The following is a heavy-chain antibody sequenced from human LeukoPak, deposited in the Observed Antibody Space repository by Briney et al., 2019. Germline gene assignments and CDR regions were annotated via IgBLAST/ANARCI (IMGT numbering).Heavy chain of an antibody. CDR2: IYYSGST. Sequence: KASETLSLTCTVSGGSISSYYWSWIRQPPGKGLEWIGYIYYSGSTNYNPSLKSRVTISVDTSKNQFSLKLSSVTAADTAVYYCARGKAGGYSYGGFDYWGQGTLVTVSS. J-gene: IGHJ4*02. D-gene: IGHD5-18*01. CDR1: GGSISSYY. CDR3: ARGKAGGYSYGGFDY. V-gene: IGHV4-59*01.